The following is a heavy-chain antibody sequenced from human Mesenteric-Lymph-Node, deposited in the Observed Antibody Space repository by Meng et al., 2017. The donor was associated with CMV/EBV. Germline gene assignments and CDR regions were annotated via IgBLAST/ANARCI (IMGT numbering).Heavy chain of an antibody. J-gene: IGHJ6*02. CDR2: IIPIFGTA. V-gene: IGHV1-69*05. CDR3: ARSRRSTIFGVVDYYYYYGMDD. CDR1: GGTFSSYA. Sequence: SVKVSCKASGGTFSSYAISWVRQAPGQGLEWMGGIIPIFGTANYAQKFQGRVTITTDESTSTAYMELSSLRSEDTAVYYCARSRRSTIFGVVDYYYYYGMDDWGQGTTVTVSS. D-gene: IGHD3-3*01.